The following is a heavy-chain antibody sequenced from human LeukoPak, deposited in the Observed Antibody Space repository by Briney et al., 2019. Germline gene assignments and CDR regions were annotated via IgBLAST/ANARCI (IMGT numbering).Heavy chain of an antibody. V-gene: IGHV3-64*01. D-gene: IGHD5-24*01. CDR2: ISSNGGST. CDR1: GFTFSSYA. Sequence: GGSLRLSCAASGFTFSSYAMHWVRQAPGKGLEYVSAISSNGGSTYYANSVKGRFTISRDNSKSTLYLQMGSLRAEDMAGYYCARGRDGYNSDYWGQGTLVTVSS. J-gene: IGHJ4*02. CDR3: ARGRDGYNSDY.